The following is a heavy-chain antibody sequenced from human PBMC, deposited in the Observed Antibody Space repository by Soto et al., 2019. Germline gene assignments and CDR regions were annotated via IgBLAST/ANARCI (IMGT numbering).Heavy chain of an antibody. J-gene: IGHJ6*02. D-gene: IGHD2-2*02. Sequence: PGGSLRLSCAASGFTFSSYSMNWVRQAPGKGLEWVSSISSSSSYIYHADSVKGRFTISRDNAKNSLYLQMNSLRAEDTAVYYCARDFPNIVVVPAAIAYYSGMDVWGQGTTVTVSS. V-gene: IGHV3-21*01. CDR2: ISSSSSYI. CDR1: GFTFSSYS. CDR3: ARDFPNIVVVPAAIAYYSGMDV.